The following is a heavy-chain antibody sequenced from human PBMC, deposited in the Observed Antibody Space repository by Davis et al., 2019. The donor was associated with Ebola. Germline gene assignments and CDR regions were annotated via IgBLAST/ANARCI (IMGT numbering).Heavy chain of an antibody. J-gene: IGHJ6*02. D-gene: IGHD4-11*01. Sequence: SETLSLTCTVSGGSISSGGYYWSWIRQPPGKGLEWIGEINHSGSTNYNPSLKSRVTISVDTSKNQFSLKLSSVTAADTAVYYCARGKVSNYVPYYYYGMDVWGQGTTVTVSS. CDR2: INHSGST. CDR1: GGSISSGGYY. V-gene: IGHV4-39*07. CDR3: ARGKVSNYVPYYYYGMDV.